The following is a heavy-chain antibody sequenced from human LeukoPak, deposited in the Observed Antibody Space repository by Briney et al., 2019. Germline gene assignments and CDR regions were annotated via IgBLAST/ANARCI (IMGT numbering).Heavy chain of an antibody. CDR2: MNPNSGNT. CDR1: GYTFTSYD. V-gene: IGHV1-8*01. D-gene: IGHD4-17*01. CDR3: ATGRTVTSYYFDY. J-gene: IGHJ4*02. Sequence: ASVKVSCKASGYTFTSYDINWVRQATGRGLEWMGWMNPNSGNTGYAQKFQGRVTMTRNTSISTAYMELSSLRSEDTAVYYCATGRTVTSYYFDYWGQGTLVTVSS.